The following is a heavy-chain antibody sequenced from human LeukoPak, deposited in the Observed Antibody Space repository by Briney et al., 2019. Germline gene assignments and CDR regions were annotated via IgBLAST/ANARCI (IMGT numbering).Heavy chain of an antibody. V-gene: IGHV1-2*04. J-gene: IGHJ4*02. Sequence: GASVRVSCKASGYTFAGYFMHWVRQAPGQGLEWMGRINPNSGDTEYAPKFQGWVTMTRDTSISTAYVEVRRLISDDTAVYYCARDLASTSNWEFDFWGQGTLVIVSS. CDR3: ARDLASTSNWEFDF. CDR1: GYTFAGYF. CDR2: INPNSGDT. D-gene: IGHD1-26*01.